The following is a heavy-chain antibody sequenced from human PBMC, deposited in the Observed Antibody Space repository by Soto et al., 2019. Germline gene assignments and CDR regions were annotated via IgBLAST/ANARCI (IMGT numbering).Heavy chain of an antibody. CDR1: GYSLTSYG. CDR3: GRGRTDSYAMDV. Sequence: GXSVQVPITAFGYSLTSYGIAWGRRAPGQGPEWMGWISPYNGRTKYAQNVKGRDVMTTDISTNTGYLELRSLRSDDTAMYYCGRGRTDSYAMDVWGQGTTVTVSS. V-gene: IGHV1-18*01. J-gene: IGHJ6*02. D-gene: IGHD2-8*02. CDR2: ISPYNGRT.